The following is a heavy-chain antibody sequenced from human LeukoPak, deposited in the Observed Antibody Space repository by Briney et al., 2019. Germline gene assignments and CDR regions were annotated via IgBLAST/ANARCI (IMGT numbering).Heavy chain of an antibody. CDR3: AELGITMIGGV. D-gene: IGHD3-10*02. CDR1: GFTFSSYA. V-gene: IGHV3-48*03. Sequence: GGSLRLSCAASGFTFSSYAMNWVRQAPGRGLEWISYIGRSDTIYYADSVKGRFTISRDNAKNSQYLQMNSLRAEDTGVYYCAELGITMIGGVWGKGTTVTISS. CDR2: IGRSDTI. J-gene: IGHJ6*04.